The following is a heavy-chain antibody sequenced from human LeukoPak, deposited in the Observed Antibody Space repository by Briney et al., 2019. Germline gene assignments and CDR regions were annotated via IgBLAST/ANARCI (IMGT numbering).Heavy chain of an antibody. D-gene: IGHD6-13*01. V-gene: IGHV3-64D*06. Sequence: GGSLRLSCSASGFTFSSYAMHWVRQAPGKGLECVSAISSNGGSTYYADSVKGRFTISRDNSKNTLYLQMSSLRAEDTAVYYCVREAAAYYFDYWGQGTLVTVSS. CDR1: GFTFSSYA. CDR2: ISSNGGST. CDR3: VREAAAYYFDY. J-gene: IGHJ4*02.